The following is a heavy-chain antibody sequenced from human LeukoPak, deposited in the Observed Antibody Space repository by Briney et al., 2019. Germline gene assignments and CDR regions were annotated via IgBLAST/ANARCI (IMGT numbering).Heavy chain of an antibody. J-gene: IGHJ3*02. V-gene: IGHV4-30-4*01. D-gene: IGHD2-2*02. CDR1: GASIRGGDFY. CDR2: IYSRGST. Sequence: SETLSLTCNVSGASIRGGDFYWSWIRQPPGKGLEWIGYIYSRGSTLYNPSLKSRVTISVATSTNQLSLKVTSVTAADTAVYYCARLLGYRRYCSSTSCYKRAFDIWGQGTMVTVSS. CDR3: ARLLGYRRYCSSTSCYKRAFDI.